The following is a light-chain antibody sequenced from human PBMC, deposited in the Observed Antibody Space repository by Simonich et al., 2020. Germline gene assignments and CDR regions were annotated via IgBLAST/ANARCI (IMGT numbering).Light chain of an antibody. V-gene: IGKV3-11*01. CDR1: QSVSSY. CDR2: DAS. J-gene: IGKJ4*01. Sequence: EIVLTQSPATLSLSPGERATLSCRASQSVSSYLAWYQQKPGQAPRLSIYDASNRATGIPTRFSGSGSGTDFTLTISSLAPEDFAVYYCQQRSNWPLTFGGGTKVEIK. CDR3: QQRSNWPLT.